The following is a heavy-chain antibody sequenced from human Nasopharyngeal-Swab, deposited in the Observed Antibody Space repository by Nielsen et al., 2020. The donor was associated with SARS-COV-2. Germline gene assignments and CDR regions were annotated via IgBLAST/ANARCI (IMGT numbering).Heavy chain of an antibody. V-gene: IGHV1-8*02. J-gene: IGHJ3*02. CDR1: GYTFTGYY. CDR2: INPNSGNT. D-gene: IGHD2-2*01. CDR3: ARGGGSTSNGAFDI. Sequence: ASVKVSCKASGYTFTGYYMHWVRQAPGQGLEWMGRINPNSGNTGYAQKFQGRVTMTRNTSISTAYMELSSLRSEDTAVYYCARGGGSTSNGAFDIWGQGTMVTVSS.